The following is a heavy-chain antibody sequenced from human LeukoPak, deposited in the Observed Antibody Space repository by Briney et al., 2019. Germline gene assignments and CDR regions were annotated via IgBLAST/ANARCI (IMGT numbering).Heavy chain of an antibody. CDR1: GFTFSTYW. CDR3: ARDMQWLALEALDY. Sequence: GGSLRLSCAVSGFTFSTYWMHWVRQAPGKGLVWVARIKGDGSSTIYADSVKGRFTISRDNAKNTVFLQMNSLRAEDTAVYYCARDMQWLALEALDYWGQGTLVTVSS. J-gene: IGHJ4*02. D-gene: IGHD6-19*01. V-gene: IGHV3-74*01. CDR2: IKGDGSST.